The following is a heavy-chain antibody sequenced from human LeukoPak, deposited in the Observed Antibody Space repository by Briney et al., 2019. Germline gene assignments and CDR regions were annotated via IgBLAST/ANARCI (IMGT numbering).Heavy chain of an antibody. CDR1: SGSISTYY. J-gene: IGHJ4*02. D-gene: IGHD3-10*01. CDR2: ISSSGST. Sequence: ETLSLTCSVSSGSISTYYWNWIRQPAGKGLEWIGRISSSGSTNYNASLKSRVTLSVDTSKNQFSLKLTSVTAADTAVYYCARVGDYYGSGSYYNFDYWGQGTLVIVSS. CDR3: ARVGDYYGSGSYYNFDY. V-gene: IGHV4-4*07.